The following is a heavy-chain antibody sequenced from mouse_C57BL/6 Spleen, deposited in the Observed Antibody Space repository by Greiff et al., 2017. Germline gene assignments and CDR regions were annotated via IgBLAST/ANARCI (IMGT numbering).Heavy chain of an antibody. Sequence: QVQLQQSGPELVKPGASVKISCKASGYAFSSSWMNWVKQRPGKGLEWIGRIYPGDGDTNYNGKFKGKATLTADKSSSTAYMQLSSLTSEDSAVYFCAREDDYGFAYWGQGTLVTVSA. CDR1: GYAFSSSW. CDR3: AREDDYGFAY. CDR2: IYPGDGDT. V-gene: IGHV1-82*01. D-gene: IGHD2-4*01. J-gene: IGHJ3*01.